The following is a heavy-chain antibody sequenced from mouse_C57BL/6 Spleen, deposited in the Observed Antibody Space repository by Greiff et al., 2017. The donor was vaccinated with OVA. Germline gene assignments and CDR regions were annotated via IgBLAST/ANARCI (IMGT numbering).Heavy chain of an antibody. Sequence: EVMLVESGGGLVKPGGSLKLSCAASGFTFSDYGMHWVRQAPEKGLEWVAYISSGSSTIYYAETVKGRFTISRDNAKNTLFLQMTSLRSEDTAMYYCARKPSYGSGYYYAMDYWGQGTSVTVSS. D-gene: IGHD1-1*01. CDR2: ISSGSSTI. J-gene: IGHJ4*01. CDR1: GFTFSDYG. V-gene: IGHV5-17*01. CDR3: ARKPSYGSGYYYAMDY.